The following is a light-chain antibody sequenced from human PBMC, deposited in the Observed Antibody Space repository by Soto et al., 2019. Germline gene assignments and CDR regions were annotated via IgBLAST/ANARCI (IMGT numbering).Light chain of an antibody. J-gene: IGLJ2*01. V-gene: IGLV2-14*01. Sequence: QSVLTQPASVSGSPGQSITISCTGTSSDVGGYNYVSWYQQHPGKAPKLIIYEVVNRPSGVSSRFSGSKSGNTASLTISGLQDEDEADFYCSSHTGSHTLVVFGGGTKLTVL. CDR2: EVV. CDR3: SSHTGSHTLVV. CDR1: SSDVGGYNY.